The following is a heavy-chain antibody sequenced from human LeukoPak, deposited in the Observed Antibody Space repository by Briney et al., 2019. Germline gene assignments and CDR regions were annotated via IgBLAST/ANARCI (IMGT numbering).Heavy chain of an antibody. D-gene: IGHD6-13*01. CDR1: GGSLSSYY. CDR3: ARQIASAGTAGFDF. Sequence: SETLSLTCIVSGGSLSSYYWSWIRQPAGKGLEWIGRIYSTGSTNYNLSLKSRVTMSVDTSKNQFSLRLRSVTAADTAVYYCARQIASAGTAGFDFWGQGALVTVSS. J-gene: IGHJ4*02. V-gene: IGHV4-4*07. CDR2: IYSTGST.